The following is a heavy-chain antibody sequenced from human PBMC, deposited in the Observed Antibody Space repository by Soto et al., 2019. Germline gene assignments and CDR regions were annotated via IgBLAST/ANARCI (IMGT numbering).Heavy chain of an antibody. Sequence: PGESLKISGKGPGHLFNNHWIGWVRQTPGKGLEWMGLIFTRDSETKTSRSFQGHVSFSVDNSINTVYLQWTYLKTTDTGIYFCARGYFDSGHGYDLWGQGTLVTVSS. CDR3: ARGYFDSGHGYDL. V-gene: IGHV5-51*01. J-gene: IGHJ5*02. CDR1: GHLFNNHW. CDR2: IFTRDSET. D-gene: IGHD3-10*01.